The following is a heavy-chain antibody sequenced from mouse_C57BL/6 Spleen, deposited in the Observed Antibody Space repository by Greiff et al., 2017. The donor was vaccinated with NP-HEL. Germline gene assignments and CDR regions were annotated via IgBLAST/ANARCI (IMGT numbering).Heavy chain of an antibody. V-gene: IGHV1-61*01. CDR3: ARSGTAQARFDY. J-gene: IGHJ2*01. D-gene: IGHD3-2*02. CDR1: GYTFTSYW. CDR2: IYPSDSET. Sequence: QVQLQQPGAELVRPGSSVKLSFKASGYTFTSYWMDWVKQRPGQGLEWIGNIYPSDSETHYNQKFKDKATLTVDKSSSTAYMQLSSLTSEDSAVYYCARSGTAQARFDYWGKGTTLTVSS.